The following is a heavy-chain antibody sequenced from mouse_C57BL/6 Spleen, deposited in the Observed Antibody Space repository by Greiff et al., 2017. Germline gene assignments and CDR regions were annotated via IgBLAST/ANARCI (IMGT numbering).Heavy chain of an antibody. CDR2: LYPGDGDT. CDR3: ADGLFDY. CDR1: GYAFSSSW. V-gene: IGHV1-82*01. Sequence: QVQLQQSGPELVKPGASVKISCKASGYAFSSSWMNWVKQRPGKGLEWIGRLYPGDGDTNYNGKFKGKATLTADKSASTAYMQLSSLTSEDSAVYFCADGLFDYWGQGTTLTVSS. J-gene: IGHJ2*01.